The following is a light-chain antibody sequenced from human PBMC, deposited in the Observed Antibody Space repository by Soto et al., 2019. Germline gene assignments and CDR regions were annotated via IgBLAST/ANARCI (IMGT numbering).Light chain of an antibody. J-gene: IGKJ4*01. CDR2: GTS. CDR1: QTVSSIF. CDR3: QQYGGS. Sequence: EIVLTQSPGTLSLSPGERAILSCRASQTVSSIFLAWYQHKPGQAPRLLMYGTSNRATGIPDRFSGSGSGTDFTLTISRLEPEDFAVYYCQQYGGSFGGGTKVEIK. V-gene: IGKV3-20*01.